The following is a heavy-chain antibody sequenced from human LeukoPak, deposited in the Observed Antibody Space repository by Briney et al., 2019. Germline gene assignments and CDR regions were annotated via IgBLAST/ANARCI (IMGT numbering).Heavy chain of an antibody. D-gene: IGHD6-13*01. CDR3: ARDSRAAAGTKYFQH. J-gene: IGHJ1*01. Sequence: GGPVKVSCKASGYTFTSYGISWVRQAPGQGLEWMGWISAYNGNTNYAQKLQGRVTMTTDTSTSTAYMELRSLRSNDTAVYYCARDSRAAAGTKYFQHWGQGTLVTVSS. CDR1: GYTFTSYG. V-gene: IGHV1-18*01. CDR2: ISAYNGNT.